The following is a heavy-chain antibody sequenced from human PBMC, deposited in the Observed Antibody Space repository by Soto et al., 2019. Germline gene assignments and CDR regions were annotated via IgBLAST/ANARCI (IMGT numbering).Heavy chain of an antibody. J-gene: IGHJ4*02. CDR2: IYWDDDK. Sequence: QITLKESGPTLVKPTQTLTLTCTFSGFSLSTSGVGVGWIRQPPGKALEWLALIYWDDDKRYSPSLKSRLTITKDTSKNQVVLTMTNMDPVDTATYYCARFSGWYRGRIGDYWGQGTLVTVSS. V-gene: IGHV2-5*02. D-gene: IGHD6-19*01. CDR1: GFSLSTSGVG. CDR3: ARFSGWYRGRIGDY.